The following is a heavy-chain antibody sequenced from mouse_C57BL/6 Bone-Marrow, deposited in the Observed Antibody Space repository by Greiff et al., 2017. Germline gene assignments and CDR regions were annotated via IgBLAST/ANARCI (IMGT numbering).Heavy chain of an antibody. CDR2: ISYDGSN. Sequence: SGPGLVKPSQSLSLTCSVTVYSITSGYYWNWIRQFPGNKLEWMGYISYDGSNNYNPSLKNRFSITRDTSKNQFFLKLNSVTTEDTATYYCAREKVYYGNYLYAMDYWGQGTSVTVSS. V-gene: IGHV3-6*01. CDR1: VYSITSGYY. D-gene: IGHD2-1*01. J-gene: IGHJ4*01. CDR3: AREKVYYGNYLYAMDY.